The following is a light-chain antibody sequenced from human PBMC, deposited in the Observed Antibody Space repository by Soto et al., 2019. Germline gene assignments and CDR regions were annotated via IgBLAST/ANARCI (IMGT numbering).Light chain of an antibody. CDR3: QQYNHYWT. CDR1: QSINTW. V-gene: IGKV1-5*01. J-gene: IGKJ1*01. Sequence: DIQMTQSPSTLSASVGDRVTITCRASQSINTWLAWYQQKPGKAPKLLMYDASSLDSGVPSRFSGSGSGTDFTLTISSLQPEDFATYYCQQYNHYWTFGQGTKVDIK. CDR2: DAS.